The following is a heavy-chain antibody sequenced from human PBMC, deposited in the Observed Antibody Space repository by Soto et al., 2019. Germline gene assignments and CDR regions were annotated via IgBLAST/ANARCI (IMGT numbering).Heavy chain of an antibody. CDR1: GYTFTSYD. J-gene: IGHJ3*02. CDR3: ASKYSSNWSNAFDI. CDR2: MNPNSGNT. Sequence: ASVKVSCKASGYTFTSYDSNWVRQATGQGLEWMGWMNPNSGNTGYAQKFQGRVTMTRNTSISTAYMELSSLRSEDTAVYYCASKYSSNWSNAFDIWGQGTMVTVS. V-gene: IGHV1-8*01. D-gene: IGHD6-13*01.